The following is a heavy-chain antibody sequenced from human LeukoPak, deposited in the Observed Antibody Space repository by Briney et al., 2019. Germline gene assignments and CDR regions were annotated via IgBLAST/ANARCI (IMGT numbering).Heavy chain of an antibody. CDR1: GFTFSSSA. V-gene: IGHV3-23*01. J-gene: IGHJ4*02. D-gene: IGHD2-8*02. CDR2: ISGSGSGGST. Sequence: GGSLRLSCVVSGFTFSSSAMSWVRQAPGKGLEWVSSISGSGSGGSTYYADSVKGRFTISRDNSKNTLYLQMNSLRAEDTAVYYCATYRQVLLPFESWGQGTLVTVSS. CDR3: ATYRQVLLPFES.